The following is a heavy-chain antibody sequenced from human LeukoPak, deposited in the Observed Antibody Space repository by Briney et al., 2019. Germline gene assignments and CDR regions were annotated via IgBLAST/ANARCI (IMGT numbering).Heavy chain of an antibody. CDR2: INPSGGST. V-gene: IGHV1-46*01. Sequence: GASVKLSCKASGYTFTSYYMHWVRQAPGQGLEWMGIINPSGGSTSYAQKFQGRVTMTRDTSTSTVYMELSSLRSEDTAVYYCARDLGHDSSGYYLDYWGQGTLVTVSS. CDR1: GYTFTSYY. CDR3: ARDLGHDSSGYYLDY. D-gene: IGHD3-22*01. J-gene: IGHJ4*02.